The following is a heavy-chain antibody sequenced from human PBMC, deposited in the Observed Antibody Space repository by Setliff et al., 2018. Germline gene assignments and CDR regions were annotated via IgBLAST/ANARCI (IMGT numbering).Heavy chain of an antibody. D-gene: IGHD1-1*01. J-gene: IGHJ4*02. CDR2: VYDSGTT. CDR3: ARTGTYRYFDY. CDR1: GGSISSISYH. V-gene: IGHV4-39*01. Sequence: SETLSLTCTVPGGSISSISYHWGWIRQPPGKGLEWIGTVYDSGTTYYNASLKSRLTISVDTSKNQFSLKLRSVTAADTAVYYCARTGTYRYFDYWGQGALVTVSS.